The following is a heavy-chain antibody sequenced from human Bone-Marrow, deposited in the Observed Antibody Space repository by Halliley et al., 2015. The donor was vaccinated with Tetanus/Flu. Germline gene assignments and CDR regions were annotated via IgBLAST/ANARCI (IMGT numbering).Heavy chain of an antibody. CDR3: ASETTRGGDF. J-gene: IGHJ4*02. CDR1: GESFSDYF. Sequence: TLSLTCAVFGESFSDYFWSWIRQSPGKGLEWIAEINHYRTTNYNPALKSRVTMSVDPSKNQFSLKLTSVTAADTAIYFCASETTRGGDFWGPGTLVTVSS. V-gene: IGHV4-34*01. D-gene: IGHD1-1*01. CDR2: INHYRTT.